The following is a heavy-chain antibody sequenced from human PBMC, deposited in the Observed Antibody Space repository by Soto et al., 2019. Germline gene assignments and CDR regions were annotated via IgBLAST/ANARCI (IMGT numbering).Heavy chain of an antibody. Sequence: QVQLVQSGAEVKKPGSSVKVSCKASGGTFSSYTISWVRQAPGQGLEWMGRIIPILGIANYAQKFQGRVTITADKSTSTAYMELSSLRSEDTAVYYCAREPHCSSTSCLHRMDVWGKGTTVTVSS. V-gene: IGHV1-69*08. D-gene: IGHD2-2*01. J-gene: IGHJ6*04. CDR1: GGTFSSYT. CDR3: AREPHCSSTSCLHRMDV. CDR2: IIPILGIA.